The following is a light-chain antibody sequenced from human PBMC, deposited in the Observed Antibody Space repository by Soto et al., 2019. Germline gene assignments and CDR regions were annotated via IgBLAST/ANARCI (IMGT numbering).Light chain of an antibody. V-gene: IGKV3-20*01. CDR2: GAT. CDR3: QQYGSLLT. Sequence: EIVLTQSPGTLSLSPGERATLSCRASQSVSSSYLAWYQQKPGQAPRLLIYGATSRATGIPDRFSGSGSGNDFPLTISRLEHEDVAVYYCQQYGSLLTFGGGTKVEIK. J-gene: IGKJ4*01. CDR1: QSVSSSY.